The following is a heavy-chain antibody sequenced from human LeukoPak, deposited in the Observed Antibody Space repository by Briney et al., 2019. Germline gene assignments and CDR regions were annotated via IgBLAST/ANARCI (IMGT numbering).Heavy chain of an antibody. Sequence: PGGSLRLSCAASGFTFSSYGMHWVRQAPGKGLEWVAVIWYDGSNKYYADSVKGRFTISRDNSKNTLYLQMNSLRAEDTAVYYCARDLTLWPPSIHYWGQGTLVTVSS. J-gene: IGHJ4*02. V-gene: IGHV3-33*01. D-gene: IGHD2/OR15-2a*01. CDR2: IWYDGSNK. CDR1: GFTFSSYG. CDR3: ARDLTLWPPSIHY.